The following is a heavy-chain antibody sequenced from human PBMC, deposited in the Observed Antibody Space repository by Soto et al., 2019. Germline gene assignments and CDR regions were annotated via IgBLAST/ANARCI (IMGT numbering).Heavy chain of an antibody. V-gene: IGHV1-69*12. CDR2: IIPIFGTA. CDR1: GGTFSSYA. CDR3: ARPKHIVVVTATDAFDI. J-gene: IGHJ3*02. D-gene: IGHD2-21*02. Sequence: QVQLVQSGAEVKKPGSSVKVSCKASGGTFSSYAISWVRQAPGQGLEWMGGIIPIFGTANYAQKFQGRVTITADESTSTAYMELSSLRSEDTAVYYCARPKHIVVVTATDAFDIWGQGTMVTVSS.